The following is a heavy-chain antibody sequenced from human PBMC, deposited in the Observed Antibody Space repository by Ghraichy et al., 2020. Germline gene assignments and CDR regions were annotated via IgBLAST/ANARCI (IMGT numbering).Heavy chain of an antibody. Sequence: GGSLRLSCAASGFTFSSYDMHWVRQATGKGLEWVSAIGTAGDTYYPGSVKGRFTISRENAKNSLYLQMNSLRAGDTAVYYCARVVRYCSSTSCWNWFDPWGKGTLVTVSS. J-gene: IGHJ5*02. CDR2: IGTAGDT. D-gene: IGHD2-2*01. V-gene: IGHV3-13*01. CDR1: GFTFSSYD. CDR3: ARVVRYCSSTSCWNWFDP.